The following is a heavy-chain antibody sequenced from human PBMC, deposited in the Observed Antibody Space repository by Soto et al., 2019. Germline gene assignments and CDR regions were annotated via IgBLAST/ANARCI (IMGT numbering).Heavy chain of an antibody. CDR1: GFTFSSYS. CDR3: ARRDQIAYYYGMDV. CDR2: INSDGSIT. Sequence: GGSLRLSCAASGFTFSSYSMNWVRQAPGKGLEWVSRINSDGSITGYADSVKGRFTISRDNAKNTLYLQMNSLSAEDTAVYYCARRDQIAYYYGMDVWGQGTTVTVSS. V-gene: IGHV3-74*01. D-gene: IGHD2-21*01. J-gene: IGHJ6*02.